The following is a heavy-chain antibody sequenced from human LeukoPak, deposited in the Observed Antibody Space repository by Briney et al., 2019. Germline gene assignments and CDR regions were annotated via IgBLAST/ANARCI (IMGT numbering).Heavy chain of an antibody. D-gene: IGHD6-13*01. CDR2: IIPIFGTA. CDR1: GGTFSSYA. CDR3: ARGGQQQLVLPNWFDP. V-gene: IGHV1-69*01. J-gene: IGHJ5*02. Sequence: SVKVSCKASGGTFSSYAVSWVRQAPGQGLEWMGGIIPIFGTANYAQKFQGRVTITADGSTSTAYMELSSLRSEDTAVYYCARGGQQQLVLPNWFDPWGQGTLVTVSS.